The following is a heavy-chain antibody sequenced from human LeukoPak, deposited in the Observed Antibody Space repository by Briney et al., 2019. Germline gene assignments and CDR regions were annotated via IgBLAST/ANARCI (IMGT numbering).Heavy chain of an antibody. Sequence: GSSVKVSCKASGGSLIGYAINWVRQAPGQGLEWMGRIIPVFRRGNYAQKFQGRVTIMTDESMSTVYMQVSSLRSEDTAKYYCVRGALRYFDWSAGGDDSFDIWGQGTVVTVSS. CDR3: VRGALRYFDWSAGGDDSFDI. CDR1: GGSLIGYA. D-gene: IGHD3-9*01. J-gene: IGHJ3*02. V-gene: IGHV1-69*05. CDR2: IIPVFRRG.